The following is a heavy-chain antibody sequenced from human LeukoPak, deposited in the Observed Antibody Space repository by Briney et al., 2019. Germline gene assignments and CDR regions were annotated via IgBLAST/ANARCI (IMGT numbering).Heavy chain of an antibody. D-gene: IGHD4-17*01. CDR3: ARGTTVTTLGS. CDR2: IYYSGST. V-gene: IGHV4-39*01. J-gene: IGHJ5*02. CDR1: GGSISSSSYY. Sequence: SETLSLTCTVSGGSISSSSYYWGWIRQPPGKGLEWIGSIYYSGSTYYNPSLKSRVTISVDTSKNQFSLKLSSVTAADTAVYYCARGTTVTTLGSWGQGTLVTVSS.